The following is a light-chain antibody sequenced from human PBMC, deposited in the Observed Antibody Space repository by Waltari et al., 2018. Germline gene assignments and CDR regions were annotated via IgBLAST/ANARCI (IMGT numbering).Light chain of an antibody. CDR2: RNI. V-gene: IGLV1-47*01. CDR1: SSNIGTYY. CDR3: AVWDDSLTGQVI. Sequence: QSVLTQPPSASGTPGQRVTISCSGSSSNIGTYYVYWYHQLPGTAPKLLIYRNIQRPSGVPDRFSGSKSGTSASLAISGLRSEDEADYYCAVWDDSLTGQVIFGGGTKLTVL. J-gene: IGLJ2*01.